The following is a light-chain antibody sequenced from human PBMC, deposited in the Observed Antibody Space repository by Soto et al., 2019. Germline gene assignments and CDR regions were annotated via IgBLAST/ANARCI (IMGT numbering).Light chain of an antibody. CDR1: QTVSSSY. CDR2: GAS. J-gene: IGKJ1*01. Sequence: EIVLTQSPGTLSLSPGERATLSCRASQTVSSSYLAWYQQKPGQAPRLLIYGASSRATGISDRFSGSGSGTDFSLTISRLEPEDFAVYYCHQYGGSPTWTFGQGTKVENK. CDR3: HQYGGSPTWT. V-gene: IGKV3-20*01.